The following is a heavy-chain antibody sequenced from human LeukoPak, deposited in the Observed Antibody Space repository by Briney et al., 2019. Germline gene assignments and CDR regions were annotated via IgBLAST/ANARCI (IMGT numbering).Heavy chain of an antibody. CDR3: TTDETGYSSGWYNYYYYYYGMDV. D-gene: IGHD6-19*01. J-gene: IGHJ6*02. CDR2: IKSKTDGGTT. Sequence: PGGSLRLSCAASGFTFSNAWMSWVRQAPGKGLEWVGRIKSKTDGGTTDHAAPVKGRFTISRDDSKNTLYLQMNSLKTEDTAVYYCTTDETGYSSGWYNYYYYYYGMDVWGQGTTVTVSS. CDR1: GFTFSNAW. V-gene: IGHV3-15*01.